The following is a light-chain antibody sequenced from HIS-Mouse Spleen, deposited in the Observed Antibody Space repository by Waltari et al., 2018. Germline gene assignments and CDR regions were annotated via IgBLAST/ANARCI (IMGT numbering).Light chain of an antibody. CDR3: SSYTSSSTLKV. J-gene: IGLJ2*01. CDR2: DVS. V-gene: IGLV2-14*03. Sequence: QSALTQPASVSGSPGQSITIPCTGTSSDVGGYNYVSWYQQNPGKAPKLMIYDVSNRPSGVSNRFSGSKSGNTASLTISGLQAEDEADYYCSSYTSSSTLKVFGGGTKLTVL. CDR1: SSDVGGYNY.